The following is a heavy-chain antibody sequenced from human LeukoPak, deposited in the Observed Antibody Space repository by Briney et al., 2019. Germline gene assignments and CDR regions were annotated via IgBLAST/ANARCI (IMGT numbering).Heavy chain of an antibody. CDR2: ISSRSSSI. CDR1: GYTYSEYS. CDR3: ARVGYDILTGFHY. V-gene: IGHV3-48*02. J-gene: IGHJ4*02. Sequence: PGGSLRLSCAASGYTYSEYSLNWVRQAPGKGLEWVSFISSRSSSIYYADSVKGRFTISRDNAKKSLYLQMNSLRDADTAVYYCARVGYDILTGFHYWGQGTLVTVSS. D-gene: IGHD3-9*01.